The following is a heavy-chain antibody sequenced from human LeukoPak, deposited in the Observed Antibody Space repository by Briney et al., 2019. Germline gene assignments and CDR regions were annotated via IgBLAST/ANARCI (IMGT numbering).Heavy chain of an antibody. CDR3: WYAPDY. D-gene: IGHD6-13*01. CDR2: IKSKTDGGTT. V-gene: IGHV3-15*01. J-gene: IGHJ4*02. CDR1: GFTFSTAW. Sequence: GGSLRLSCAASGFTFSTAWMSWVRQAPGKGLEWVGRIKSKTDGGTTEYAAPVKGRFTISRDDSKNTLYLQMNSLIIEDTAVYYCWYAPDYWGQGTLVTVSP.